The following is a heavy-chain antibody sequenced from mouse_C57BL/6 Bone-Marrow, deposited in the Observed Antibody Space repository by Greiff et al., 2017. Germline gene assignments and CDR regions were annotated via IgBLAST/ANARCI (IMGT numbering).Heavy chain of an antibody. V-gene: IGHV6-3*01. CDR2: IRLKSDNYAT. CDR1: GFTFSNYW. D-gene: IGHD4-1*01. J-gene: IGHJ3*01. Sequence: EVQLVESGGGLVQPGGSMKLSCVASGFTFSNYWMNWVRQSPEKGLEWVAQIRLKSDNYATHYAESVKGRFTISRDDSKSSVYLQMNNLRAEDTGIYYCTLTGRFAYWGQGTLVTVSA. CDR3: TLTGRFAY.